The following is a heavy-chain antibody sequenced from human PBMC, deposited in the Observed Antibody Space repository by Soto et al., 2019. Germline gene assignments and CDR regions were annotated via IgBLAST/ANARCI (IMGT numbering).Heavy chain of an antibody. CDR1: GFIFGDYG. CDR2: VTNSGGTT. CDR3: AKLRKGATGTEGFGP. V-gene: IGHV3-23*01. Sequence: PGGSLRLSCAASGFIFGDYGMSWIRRAPGKGLDWVSTVTNSGGTTYCAESVRGRFVISRDNFRSILHLEMNSLRVNDTARYYCAKLRKGATGTEGFGPWGHGTLVTVSS. D-gene: IGHD6-13*01. J-gene: IGHJ5*02.